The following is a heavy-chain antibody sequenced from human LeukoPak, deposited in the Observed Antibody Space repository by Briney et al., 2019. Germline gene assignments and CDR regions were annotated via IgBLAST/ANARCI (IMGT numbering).Heavy chain of an antibody. Sequence: SETLSLTCTVSGGSISSSSYYWGWIRQPPGKGLEWIGSMSYSGNTYYNPSLKSQVTISVDTSKNHFSLNLRSVTAADTAVYYCARWDYGSGKDAFDMWGQGTMVTVSS. J-gene: IGHJ3*02. CDR1: GGSISSSSYY. V-gene: IGHV4-39*02. D-gene: IGHD3-10*01. CDR3: ARWDYGSGKDAFDM. CDR2: MSYSGNT.